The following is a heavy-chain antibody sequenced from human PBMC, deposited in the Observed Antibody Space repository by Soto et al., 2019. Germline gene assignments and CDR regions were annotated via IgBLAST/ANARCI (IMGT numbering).Heavy chain of an antibody. J-gene: IGHJ4*02. CDR1: GFTFSSYA. D-gene: IGHD2-15*01. CDR3: ARERFVGMVAATRGGYFDY. V-gene: IGHV3-30-3*01. CDR2: ISYDGSNK. Sequence: QVQLVESGGGVVQPGRSLRLSCAASGFTFSSYAMHWVRQAPGKGLEWVAVISYDGSNKYYADSVKGRFTISRDNSKNTLDLQMSSVRAEDTAVYYWARERFVGMVAATRGGYFDYWGQGTLVTVSS.